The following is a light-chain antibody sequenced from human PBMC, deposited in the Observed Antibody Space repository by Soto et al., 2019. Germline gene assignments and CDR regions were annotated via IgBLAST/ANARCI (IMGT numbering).Light chain of an antibody. Sequence: PVLTRPPSASGTPGQRVTISCSVSSTNIGSNTVNWYQQLPGTAPKLLIYSNNQRPSGVPDRFSGSKSGTSASLAISGLQSEDEADYYCAAWDDSLNGPYVFGTGTKVTVL. CDR1: STNIGSNT. J-gene: IGLJ1*01. CDR2: SNN. CDR3: AAWDDSLNGPYV. V-gene: IGLV1-44*01.